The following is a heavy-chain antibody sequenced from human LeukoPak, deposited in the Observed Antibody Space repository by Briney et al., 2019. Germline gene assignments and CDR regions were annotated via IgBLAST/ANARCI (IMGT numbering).Heavy chain of an antibody. Sequence: GGSLKISCKGSGYYFTNYWIGWIRQMPEKGLEWMGIIYSGDSDTRYSPSFQGQVTISADKSISTAYLQWSSLKASDTAMYYCARAPQFSSGWYGPFDYWGQGSLVTVSS. CDR1: GYYFTNYW. J-gene: IGHJ4*02. D-gene: IGHD6-19*01. V-gene: IGHV5-51*01. CDR3: ARAPQFSSGWYGPFDY. CDR2: IYSGDSDT.